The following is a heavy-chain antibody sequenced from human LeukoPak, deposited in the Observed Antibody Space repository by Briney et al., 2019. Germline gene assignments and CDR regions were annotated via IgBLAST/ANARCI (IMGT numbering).Heavy chain of an antibody. CDR3: ARDQSGLVRGVMNY. D-gene: IGHD3-10*01. CDR1: GYTFTGYY. J-gene: IGHJ4*02. Sequence: GASVKVSCKASGYTFTGYYMHWVRQAPGQGLEWMGWINPNSGGTNYAQKFQGWVTMTRDTSISTAYMELSRLRSDDTAVYYCARDQSGLVRGVMNYWGQGTLVTASS. CDR2: INPNSGGT. V-gene: IGHV1-2*04.